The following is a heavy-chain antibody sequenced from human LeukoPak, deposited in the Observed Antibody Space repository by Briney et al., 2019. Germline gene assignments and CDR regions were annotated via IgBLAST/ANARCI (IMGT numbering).Heavy chain of an antibody. Sequence: PGGSLRLSCAASGFTFSRTWMSWLRQAPGQGLEWVAYINHEGTEKDYMDSVKGRFTISRDNAQNSLFLQMNSLRAEDTAIYYCATGGHYYGDWGQGTLVTVSS. D-gene: IGHD3-10*01. CDR1: GFTFSRTW. V-gene: IGHV3-7*05. CDR2: INHEGTEK. CDR3: ATGGHYYGD. J-gene: IGHJ4*02.